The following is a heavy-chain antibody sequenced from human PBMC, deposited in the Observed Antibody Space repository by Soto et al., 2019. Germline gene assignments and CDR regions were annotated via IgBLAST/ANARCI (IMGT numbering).Heavy chain of an antibody. CDR1: GYPFTHYN. V-gene: IGHV1-3*01. J-gene: IGHJ4*02. Sequence: QAQLVQSGAEVKEPGASVKVSCMASGYPFTHYNMHWVRQAPGQRPEWMAWIHAENGNTKYSQKLEGRVTSIRDTSANTVYMELSRLRSEDTAMYYCARDGAALAEELDCWGQGTLVTVSS. CDR3: ARDGAALAEELDC. D-gene: IGHD6-19*01. CDR2: IHAENGNT.